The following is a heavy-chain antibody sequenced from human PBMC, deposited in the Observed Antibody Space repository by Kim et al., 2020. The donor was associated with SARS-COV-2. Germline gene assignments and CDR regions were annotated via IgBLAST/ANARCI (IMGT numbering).Heavy chain of an antibody. CDR2: IYPGDSDT. J-gene: IGHJ6*02. V-gene: IGHV5-51*01. D-gene: IGHD3-10*01. CDR3: ARDRMYGSGSWVGGDV. Sequence: GASLKISCKGSGYSFTKYWIGWVRQMPGKGLEWMGIIYPGDSDTRYSPSFQGQVTISVDKSISTAYLQWRSLKASDTAMYYCARDRMYGSGSWVGGDVWGQGTTVTVSS. CDR1: GYSFTKYW.